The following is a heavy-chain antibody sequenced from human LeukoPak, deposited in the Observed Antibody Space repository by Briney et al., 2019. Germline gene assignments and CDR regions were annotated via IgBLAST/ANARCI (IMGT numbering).Heavy chain of an antibody. D-gene: IGHD5-18*01. CDR3: AREDSYGFGIDY. CDR2: ISSSSTYK. CDR1: GFTFSSYN. V-gene: IGHV3-21*01. J-gene: IGHJ4*02. Sequence: GGSLRLTCAASGFTFSSYNMNWVRQAPGRELEWVLSISSSSTYKYYADSAKDRFTISRDNAKNSLYLQMNSLRAEDTAVYYCAREDSYGFGIDYWGQGTLVTVSS.